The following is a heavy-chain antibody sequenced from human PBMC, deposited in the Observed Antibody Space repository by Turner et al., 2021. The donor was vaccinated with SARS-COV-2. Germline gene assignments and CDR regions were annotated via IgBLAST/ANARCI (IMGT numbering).Heavy chain of an antibody. D-gene: IGHD3-10*01. CDR3: ARDSGDFDY. V-gene: IGHV3-30-3*01. J-gene: IGHJ4*02. CDR2: ISYDGSNK. Sequence: QVQLVASGGGVVQPGRSLRLSCAASGFTLSSYVMHWVRQAPGKGLEWVAVISYDGSNKYYADSVKGRFTISRDNAKNTLYLQMNSLRAEDTAVYYCARDSGDFDYWGQGTLVTVSS. CDR1: GFTLSSYV.